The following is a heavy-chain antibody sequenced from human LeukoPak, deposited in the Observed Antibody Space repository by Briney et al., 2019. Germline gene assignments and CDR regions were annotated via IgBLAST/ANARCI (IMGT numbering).Heavy chain of an antibody. CDR1: GYTFTSYG. CDR3: ARRGGYYGSGLGTWFDP. Sequence: ASVKVSCKASGYTFTSYGISWVRQAPGQGLEWMGWMNPNSGNTGYAQKFQGRVTMTRNTSISTAYMELSSLRSEDTAVYYCARRGGYYGSGLGTWFDPWGQGALVTVSS. J-gene: IGHJ5*02. V-gene: IGHV1-8*02. D-gene: IGHD3-10*01. CDR2: MNPNSGNT.